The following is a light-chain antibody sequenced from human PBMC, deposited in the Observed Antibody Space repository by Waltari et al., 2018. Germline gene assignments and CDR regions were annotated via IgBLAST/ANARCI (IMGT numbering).Light chain of an antibody. V-gene: IGKV1-5*03. CDR2: KVS. CDR3: QQYNAYPYS. CDR1: HTISTW. Sequence: DIQMTLPPSILSASVGDTDTITCPANHTISTWLAWYQQKPGRTPKDLIYKVSDLESGVPARFRGSRSGTEFTLTISSLQPDDFATYYCQQYNAYPYSFGQGTKLEIK. J-gene: IGKJ2*01.